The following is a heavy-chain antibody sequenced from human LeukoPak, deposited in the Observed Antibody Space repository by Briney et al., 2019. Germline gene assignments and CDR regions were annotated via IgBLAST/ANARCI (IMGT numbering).Heavy chain of an antibody. V-gene: IGHV1-69*04. D-gene: IGHD2-15*01. CDR3: ATLCSGGFSYIDF. J-gene: IGHJ4*02. Sequence: SVKVSCKASRGTFPNYDISWVRQAPGQGLEWMGRFVPSVDVANYSPKFRGRVTITADKSTTTVFMELSSLRSEDTAVYYCATLCSGGFSYIDFWGQGMLVTVSS. CDR2: FVPSVDVA. CDR1: RGTFPNYD.